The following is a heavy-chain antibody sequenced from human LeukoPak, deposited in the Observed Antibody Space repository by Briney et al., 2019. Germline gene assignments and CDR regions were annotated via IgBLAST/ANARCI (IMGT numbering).Heavy chain of an antibody. CDR2: VYDNDIS. V-gene: IGHV4-59*01. Sequence: SETLSLTCSVSGASIRSYFWSWIRQSPGKGLEWIGYVYDNDISNFNPSLESRVTILVDRSKSQFSLKLRSVTAADTAVYYCARGLVLATDDAFDIWDPGTMVTVSS. CDR3: ARGLVLATDDAFDI. D-gene: IGHD5-12*01. J-gene: IGHJ3*02. CDR1: GASIRSYF.